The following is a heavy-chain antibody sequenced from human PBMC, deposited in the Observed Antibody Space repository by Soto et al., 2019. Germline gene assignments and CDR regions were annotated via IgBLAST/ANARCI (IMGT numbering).Heavy chain of an antibody. J-gene: IGHJ4*01. D-gene: IGHD2-2*01. CDR1: GFTVSSNY. Sequence: GGSLSLSCAASGFTVSSNYMSWVRQAPGKGLEWVSVIQSGGPTYYADSVKGRFTISRDTSENTLHLQMDSLRAEDTAVYYCTTDSYSSITIVRFDYWGHGTLVTVSS. CDR3: TTDSYSSITIVRFDY. CDR2: IQSGGPT. V-gene: IGHV3-66*01.